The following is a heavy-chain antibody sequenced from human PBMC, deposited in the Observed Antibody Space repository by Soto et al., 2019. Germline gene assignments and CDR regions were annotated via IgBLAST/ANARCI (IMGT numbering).Heavy chain of an antibody. D-gene: IGHD6-6*01. CDR1: GGSISSYY. J-gene: IGHJ6*02. Sequence: ETLSLTCTVSGGSISSYYWSWIRQPAGKGLEWIGRIYTSGSTNYNPSLKSRVTMSVDTSKNQFSLKLSSVTAADTAVYYCARGLIAARGDYYYGMDVWGQGTTVTVSS. V-gene: IGHV4-4*07. CDR2: IYTSGST. CDR3: ARGLIAARGDYYYGMDV.